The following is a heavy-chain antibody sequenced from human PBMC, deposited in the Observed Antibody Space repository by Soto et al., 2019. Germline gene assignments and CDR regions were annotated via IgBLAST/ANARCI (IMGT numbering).Heavy chain of an antibody. CDR2: VSSSGSST. CDR3: SRRDCGSGRNCEFGAPAFAY. V-gene: IGHV3-23*01. CDR1: GFTFSNYD. J-gene: IGHJ4*02. D-gene: IGHD2-21*01. Sequence: GGSLRLSCAASGFTFSNYDMSWVRQAPGKELEWVSSVSSSGSSTYYADSVKGRFTISRDNSKNTLYLQMSSLGAADTAVYHCSRRDCGSGRNCEFGAPAFAYWGQGSLVTVSS.